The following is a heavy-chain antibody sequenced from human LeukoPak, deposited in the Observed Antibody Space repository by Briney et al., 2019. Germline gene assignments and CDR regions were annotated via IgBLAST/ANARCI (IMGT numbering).Heavy chain of an antibody. CDR2: INPSGGST. CDR1: GYTFTIYY. Sequence: ASVKVSCKASGYTFTIYYMHWVRQAPGQRLEWMGIINPSGGSTSYAQKFQGRVTMTRDTSTSTVYMELSSLRSEDTAVYYCAIVAPYYYYGMDVWGQGTTVTVSS. D-gene: IGHD2-21*01. V-gene: IGHV1-46*01. CDR3: AIVAPYYYYGMDV. J-gene: IGHJ6*02.